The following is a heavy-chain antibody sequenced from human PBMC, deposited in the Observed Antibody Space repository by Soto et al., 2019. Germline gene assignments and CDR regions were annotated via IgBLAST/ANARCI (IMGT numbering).Heavy chain of an antibody. D-gene: IGHD3-22*01. Sequence: ASVKVSCKASGGTFSSYAISWVRQAPGRGLEWMGGIIPIFGTANYAQKFQGRVTITADESTSTAYMELSSLRSGDTAVYYCARRPSGYYYRYYYYGMDVWGQGTTVTVSS. CDR2: IIPIFGTA. CDR3: ARRPSGYYYRYYYYGMDV. V-gene: IGHV1-69*13. CDR1: GGTFSSYA. J-gene: IGHJ6*02.